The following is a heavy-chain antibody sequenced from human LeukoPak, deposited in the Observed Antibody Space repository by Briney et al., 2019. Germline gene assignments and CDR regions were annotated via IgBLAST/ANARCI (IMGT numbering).Heavy chain of an antibody. D-gene: IGHD2-2*01. CDR3: ARGNQQLPRSTPDY. CDR2: IKTDGSTT. V-gene: IGHV3-74*01. J-gene: IGHJ4*02. Sequence: GGSLRLSCAVSGFTFSSSWMHWVRQAPGKGLVWVSHIKTDGSTTAYADSVKGRFTISRDNAKNTLYLQMNSLGAEDTGVYYCARGNQQLPRSTPDYWGQGPPVTVSS. CDR1: GFTFSSSW.